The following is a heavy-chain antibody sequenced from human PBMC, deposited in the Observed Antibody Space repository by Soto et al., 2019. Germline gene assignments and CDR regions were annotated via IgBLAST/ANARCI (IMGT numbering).Heavy chain of an antibody. CDR3: AGKVTGTTRPFDY. V-gene: IGHV4-4*02. Sequence: QVQLQESGPGLVKPSGTLSLTCAVSGGSISSSNWWSWVRQPPGKGLEWIGEIYHSGSTNYNPSLKSLVTISVDKSKNQFSLKLSSVTAADTAVYYCAGKVTGTTRPFDYWGQGTLVTVSS. D-gene: IGHD1-20*01. J-gene: IGHJ4*02. CDR2: IYHSGST. CDR1: GGSISSSNW.